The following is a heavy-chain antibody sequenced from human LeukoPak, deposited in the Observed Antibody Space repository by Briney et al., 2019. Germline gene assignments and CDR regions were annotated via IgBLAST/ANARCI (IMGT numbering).Heavy chain of an antibody. Sequence: ASVKVSCKASGYTFTSYDIHWVRQATGQGLEWMGWMNPNSGNTGYAQKFQGRVTMTRNTSISTAYMELSSLRSEDTAVYYCASNSIAARLKQYGMDVWGQGTTVTVSS. D-gene: IGHD6-6*01. V-gene: IGHV1-8*01. J-gene: IGHJ6*02. CDR3: ASNSIAARLKQYGMDV. CDR2: MNPNSGNT. CDR1: GYTFTSYD.